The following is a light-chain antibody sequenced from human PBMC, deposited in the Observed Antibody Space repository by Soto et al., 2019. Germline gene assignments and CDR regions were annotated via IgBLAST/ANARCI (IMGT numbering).Light chain of an antibody. V-gene: IGKV1-5*03. CDR3: QHYNSYSEA. J-gene: IGKJ1*01. CDR1: QSISDW. Sequence: DIQMTQSPSTLSASVGDRVTITCRASQSISDWLAWYQQKPGKVPKLLIYKSSILQSGVPSRFSGSGSGTEFTLTISSLQPDDFATYYCQHYNSYSEAFGQGTKVDIK. CDR2: KSS.